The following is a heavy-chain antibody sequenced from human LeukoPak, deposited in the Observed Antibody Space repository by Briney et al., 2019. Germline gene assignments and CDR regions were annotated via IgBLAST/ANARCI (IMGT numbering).Heavy chain of an antibody. CDR1: GVTFSIYV. V-gene: IGHV3-23*01. J-gene: IGHJ5*02. CDR3: GKDHDQENQCFEP. CDR2: INKNGGAK. Sequence: GGSLRLSCAASGVTFSIYVMSWGRPAPGGGRWWGSNINKNGGAKYSADSVKGRLPISKDNPRKTLYLKRNSLRAENTAVYYCGKDHDQENQCFEPWSQGNLVTVSS. D-gene: IGHD3-9*01.